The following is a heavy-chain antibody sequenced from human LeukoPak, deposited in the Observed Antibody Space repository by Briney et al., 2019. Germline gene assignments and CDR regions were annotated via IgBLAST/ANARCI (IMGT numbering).Heavy chain of an antibody. CDR1: GGSISSHY. J-gene: IGHJ4*02. V-gene: IGHV4-59*11. CDR2: IYYSGST. D-gene: IGHD1-26*01. CDR3: ARGSGILDY. Sequence: SETLSLTCTVSGGSISSHYWSWIRQPPGKGLEWIGYIYYSGSTNYNPSLKSRVTISVDTSKNQFSLKLSSVTAADTAVYYCARGSGILDYWGQGTLVTVSS.